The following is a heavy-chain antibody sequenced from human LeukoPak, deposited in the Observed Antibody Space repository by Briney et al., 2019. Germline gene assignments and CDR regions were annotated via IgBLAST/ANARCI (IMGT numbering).Heavy chain of an antibody. D-gene: IGHD4-23*01. Sequence: ASVKVSCKASGGTLNSYVISWVRQAPGQGLEWMGGIIPISGTTNYAQKFEGRVTITADKSTNTTYMEISSLTSDDTAVYYCARDAQWELRALDVWGRGTMVIVSS. CDR3: ARDAQWELRALDV. J-gene: IGHJ3*01. CDR2: IIPISGTT. CDR1: GGTLNSYV. V-gene: IGHV1-69*06.